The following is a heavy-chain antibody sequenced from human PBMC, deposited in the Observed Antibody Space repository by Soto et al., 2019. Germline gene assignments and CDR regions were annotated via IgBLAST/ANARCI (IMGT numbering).Heavy chain of an antibody. J-gene: IGHJ5*01. D-gene: IGHD3-3*01. V-gene: IGHV3-30*18. Sequence: QEKLVESGGGVVQPGSSLRLSCAASGFAFRSFGMNWVRQSPGKGLEWVALISYDGEKEYYADSVKGRFTISRDNSDNTLFLRMSSLTSDDSSVYFCAKAGFTVSGEGFDSWGQGTRVTVSS. CDR3: AKAGFTVSGEGFDS. CDR1: GFAFRSFG. CDR2: ISYDGEKE.